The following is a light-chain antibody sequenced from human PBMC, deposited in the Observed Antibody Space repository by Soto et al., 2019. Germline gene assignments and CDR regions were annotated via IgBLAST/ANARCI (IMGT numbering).Light chain of an antibody. CDR2: DAS. CDR3: QQRSNWPLT. CDR1: QSVSSY. J-gene: IGKJ4*01. V-gene: IGKV3-11*01. Sequence: EIMLTQSPATLSLSPGERATLSCRASQSVSSYLAWYQQKPGQAPRLLIYDASNRATGIPARFSGSGSGTDFPLTISSLEPEYFGVYYCQQRSNWPLTFGGGTKVEIK.